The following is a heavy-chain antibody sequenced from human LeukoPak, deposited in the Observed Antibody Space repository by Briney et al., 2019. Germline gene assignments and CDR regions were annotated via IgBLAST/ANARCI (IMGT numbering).Heavy chain of an antibody. V-gene: IGHV3-23*01. Sequence: PGGSLRLSCAASGFTFCSYAMSWVRQGPGKGLEWGSGISGSGGSTYYADSVKGRFTISRDNSKNTLYLQMNSLRAEDTAVYYCAKDVVGATGGAFDIWGQGTMVTVSS. J-gene: IGHJ3*02. D-gene: IGHD1-26*01. CDR3: AKDVVGATGGAFDI. CDR1: GFTFCSYA. CDR2: ISGSGGST.